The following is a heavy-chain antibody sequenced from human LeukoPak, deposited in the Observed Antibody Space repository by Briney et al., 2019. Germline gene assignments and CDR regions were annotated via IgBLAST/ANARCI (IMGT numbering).Heavy chain of an antibody. CDR3: ARADYGDSYYFDY. V-gene: IGHV3-30*08. Sequence: PGASLRLSCAASAXTFSSYAMHWVRQAPPKGLEWGAVISYDGSNKYYADSVKGRFTISRDNSKNTLYLQMNSLRAEDTAVYYCARADYGDSYYFDYWGQGTLVSVSS. J-gene: IGHJ4*02. CDR1: AXTFSSYA. D-gene: IGHD4-17*01. CDR2: ISYDGSNK.